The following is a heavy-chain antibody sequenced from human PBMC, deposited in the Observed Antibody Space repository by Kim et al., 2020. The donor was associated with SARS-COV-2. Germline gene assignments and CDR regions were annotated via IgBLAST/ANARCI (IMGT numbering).Heavy chain of an antibody. D-gene: IGHD3-10*01. CDR3: AKATEGITMVRGVITDAFDI. Sequence: RFTISRDNAKNSLYLQMNSLRAEDTALYYCAKATEGITMVRGVITDAFDIWGQGTMVTVSS. V-gene: IGHV3-9*01. J-gene: IGHJ3*02.